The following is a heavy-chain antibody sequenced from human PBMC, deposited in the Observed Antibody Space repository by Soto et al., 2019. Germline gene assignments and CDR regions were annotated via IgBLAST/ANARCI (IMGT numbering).Heavy chain of an antibody. CDR3: ETLEVAGRYYYYGMDV. V-gene: IGHV4-4*02. CDR1: GGSISSSNW. CDR2: IYHSGST. Sequence: SETLSLTCAVSGGSISSSNWWSWVRQPPGKGLEWIGEIYHSGSTNYNPSLKSRVTISVDKSKNQFSLKLSSVTAAETAVYYCETLEVAGRYYYYGMDVWGQGTTVTVSS. J-gene: IGHJ6*02. D-gene: IGHD6-19*01.